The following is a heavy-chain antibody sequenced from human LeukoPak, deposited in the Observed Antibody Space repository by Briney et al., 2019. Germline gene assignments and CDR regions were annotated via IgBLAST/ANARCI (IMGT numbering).Heavy chain of an antibody. V-gene: IGHV4-34*01. CDR3: ARFTGSSGWWYYYGMDV. D-gene: IGHD6-19*01. CDR2: INHSGST. Sequence: SETLSLTCAVYGGSFSGYYWSWIRQPPGKGLEWIGEINHSGSTNYNPSLKSRVTISVDTSKNQFSLKLSSVTAADTAVYYCARFTGSSGWWYYYGMDVWGQGTTVTVFS. CDR1: GGSFSGYY. J-gene: IGHJ6*02.